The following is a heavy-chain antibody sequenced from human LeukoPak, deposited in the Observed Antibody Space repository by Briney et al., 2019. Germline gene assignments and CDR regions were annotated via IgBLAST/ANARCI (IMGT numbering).Heavy chain of an antibody. CDR2: INWNGGST. D-gene: IGHD2-2*01. Sequence: PGGSLGLSCAASGFTFDDYGMTWVRQAPGKGLEWVCGINWNGGSTGYADSVKGRFTISRDNAKHSLYLQMNSLRAEDKALYYCASLVVPAAHDAFDIWGQGTMVTVSS. V-gene: IGHV3-20*04. CDR1: GFTFDDYG. CDR3: ASLVVPAAHDAFDI. J-gene: IGHJ3*02.